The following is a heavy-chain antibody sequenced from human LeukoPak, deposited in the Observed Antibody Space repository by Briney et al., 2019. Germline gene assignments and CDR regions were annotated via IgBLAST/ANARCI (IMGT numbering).Heavy chain of an antibody. Sequence: GASVKVSCKASGYTFTGYYMHWVRQAPGQGLEWMGWFNPDSGGTNYAQKFQGRVTMTRDTSISTAYMELSSLRSEDTAVYYCATVAVDYYGSGSWGNYWGQGTLVTVSS. CDR2: FNPDSGGT. D-gene: IGHD3-10*01. CDR1: GYTFTGYY. V-gene: IGHV1-2*02. CDR3: ATVAVDYYGSGSWGNY. J-gene: IGHJ4*02.